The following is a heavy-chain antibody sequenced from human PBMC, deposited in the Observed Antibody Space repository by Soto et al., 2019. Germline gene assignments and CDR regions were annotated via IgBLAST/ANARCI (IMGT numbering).Heavy chain of an antibody. V-gene: IGHV3-23*01. CDR2: ISGSGGST. CDR3: AKERTPLSDYYYYGMDV. J-gene: IGHJ6*02. CDR1: GFTFSSYA. Sequence: GGSLRLSCAASGFTFSSYAMSWVRQAPGKGLEWVSAISGSGGSTYYADSVKGRFTISRDNSKNTLYLQMNSLRAEDTAVYYCAKERTPLSDYYYYGMDVWGQGTTVTVYS. D-gene: IGHD1-1*01.